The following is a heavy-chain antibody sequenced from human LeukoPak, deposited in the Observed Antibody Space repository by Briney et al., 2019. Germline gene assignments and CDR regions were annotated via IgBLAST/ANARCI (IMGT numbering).Heavy chain of an antibody. D-gene: IGHD7-27*01. Sequence: GASVKVSCKASGYTFTSYDINWVRQATGQGSEWMGWMSPNSGNTGYAQKFQGRVTMTRSTSMSTAYMELSSLSSEDTAVYFCARGPPKWGYDYWGQGTLVTVSS. CDR1: GYTFTSYD. J-gene: IGHJ4*02. CDR3: ARGPPKWGYDY. V-gene: IGHV1-8*01. CDR2: MSPNSGNT.